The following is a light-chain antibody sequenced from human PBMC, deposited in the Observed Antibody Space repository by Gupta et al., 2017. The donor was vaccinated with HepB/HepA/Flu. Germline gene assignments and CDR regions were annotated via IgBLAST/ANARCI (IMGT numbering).Light chain of an antibody. CDR3: QSYDSSLSSSV. J-gene: IGLJ1*01. V-gene: IGLV1-40*01. CDR2: ANT. CDR1: SFNIGAGSD. Sequence: QSVLTQPPSVSGAPGHSVTISCIGTSFNIGAGSDVNWYQQLPRTAPKLLIFANTNRPSGVPDRFSGSKSGTSASLVITGLQADDEADYYCQSYDSSLSSSVFGSGTKVTVL.